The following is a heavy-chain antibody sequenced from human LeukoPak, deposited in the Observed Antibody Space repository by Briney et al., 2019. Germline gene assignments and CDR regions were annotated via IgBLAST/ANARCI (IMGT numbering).Heavy chain of an antibody. CDR3: ARGGYYDKEAFDI. Sequence: SQTLSLTCTVSGGSISSYDYNWIRQPPRQGLERIGYIYYSGSTDHNPSLKSRVTVSVDTSKNQFSLKLSSVTAADTAVYYCARGGYYDKEAFDIWGQGTMVTVSS. CDR1: GGSISSYD. CDR2: IYYSGST. V-gene: IGHV4-59*01. J-gene: IGHJ3*02. D-gene: IGHD3-22*01.